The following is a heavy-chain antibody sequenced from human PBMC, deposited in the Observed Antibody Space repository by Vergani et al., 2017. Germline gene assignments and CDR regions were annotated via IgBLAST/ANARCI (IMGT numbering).Heavy chain of an antibody. V-gene: IGHV3-48*01. CDR1: GFALNRHA. D-gene: IGHD5-12*01. CDR3: ARDVGGYSDYGFGFDL. Sequence: VQLVESGGGVVQPGTSLRLSCVVSGFALNRHAMHWVRQAPGKGLEWVSDISRSSRSIYYADSVKGRFTISRDNAKNSLYLQMKSLRAEDTAVYNCARDVGGYSDYGFGFDLWGRGTLVTVSS. J-gene: IGHJ2*01. CDR2: ISRSSRSI.